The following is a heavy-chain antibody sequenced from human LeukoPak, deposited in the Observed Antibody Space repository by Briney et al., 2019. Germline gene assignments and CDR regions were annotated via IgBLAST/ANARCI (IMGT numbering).Heavy chain of an antibody. V-gene: IGHV3-15*07. CDR1: GLTFSNAW. J-gene: IGHJ6*02. CDR2: IKSETNGGTA. D-gene: IGHD6-19*01. Sequence: GGSLRLSCAVSGLTFSNAWMNWVRQAPGKGLEWVAHIKSETNGGTADYAAAVEGRFTISRDDSKNTLYLQMNSLGAEDTAVYYCARDGRGRIAVAGMELSGARALPGYYYYGMDVWGQGTTVTVSS. CDR3: ARDGRGRIAVAGMELSGARALPGYYYYGMDV.